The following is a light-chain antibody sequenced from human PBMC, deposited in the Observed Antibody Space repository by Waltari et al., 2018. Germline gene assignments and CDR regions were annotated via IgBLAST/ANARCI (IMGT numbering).Light chain of an antibody. CDR1: SSDVGGYNY. Sequence: QSALTQPASVSGSPGQSITISCAGTSSDVGGYNYVSWYQQHPDKAPQLVIYEVSPRPPGGSSRFSGSKSGNPASLTISGLRAEDEADYYCSSYTSSSTLVFGGGTKVTVL. V-gene: IGLV2-14*01. J-gene: IGLJ2*01. CDR2: EVS. CDR3: SSYTSSSTLV.